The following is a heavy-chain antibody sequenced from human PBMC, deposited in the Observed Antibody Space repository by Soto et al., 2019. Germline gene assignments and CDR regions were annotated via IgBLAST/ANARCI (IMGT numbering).Heavy chain of an antibody. CDR3: ARGVDAGVDY. Sequence: WASVKVSCKASGYTFSSYDINWVRQATGQGLEWMGWMSPNSGNTGYAQDFQARVTMTRDTSTSTAYMELSSLTSEDTATYYCARGVDAGVDYWGQGTLVTVSS. V-gene: IGHV1-8*01. J-gene: IGHJ4*02. D-gene: IGHD1-26*01. CDR1: GYTFSSYD. CDR2: MSPNSGNT.